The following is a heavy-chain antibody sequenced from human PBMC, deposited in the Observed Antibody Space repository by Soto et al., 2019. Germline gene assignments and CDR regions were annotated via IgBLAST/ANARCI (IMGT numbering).Heavy chain of an antibody. J-gene: IGHJ5*02. CDR2: IYHSGTT. V-gene: IGHV4-59*01. D-gene: IGHD5-18*01. Sequence: SETLSLTCTVSGGSISNYYWSWIRQSPGKGLEWIANIYHSGTTNYNLSLKGRVSISIDSSKNQVSLRLKSVTAADTAVYYCARGGYRTLAWFDPWGQGTLVTVCS. CDR3: ARGGYRTLAWFDP. CDR1: GGSISNYY.